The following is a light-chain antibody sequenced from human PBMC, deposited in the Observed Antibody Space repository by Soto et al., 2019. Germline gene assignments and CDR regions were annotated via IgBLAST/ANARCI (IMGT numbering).Light chain of an antibody. CDR3: QQRSNWPWT. CDR2: DAS. CDR1: QSVSSY. V-gene: IGKV3-11*01. J-gene: IGKJ1*01. Sequence: EIVLTQSPATLSLSPGERATLSCRASQSVSSYLAWYQQKPGQAPRLLIYDASNRATDIPARFNGSGSGTDFTLTISSLEPEDSAVYYCQQRSNWPWTFGQGTKVGIK.